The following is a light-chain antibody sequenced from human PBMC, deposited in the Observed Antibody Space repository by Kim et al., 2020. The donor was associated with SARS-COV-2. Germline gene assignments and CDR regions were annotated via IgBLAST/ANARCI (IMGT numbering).Light chain of an antibody. Sequence: LAPGGRATLFCRASQSSSSNYLAWYQQKPGQAPTLLIYGASSRATGIPDRFRGSGSGTDFTLIITRLEPEDFAVYYCQQYGGSLQTFGQGTKLEI. V-gene: IGKV3-20*01. CDR2: GAS. CDR3: QQYGGSLQT. CDR1: QSSSSNY. J-gene: IGKJ2*01.